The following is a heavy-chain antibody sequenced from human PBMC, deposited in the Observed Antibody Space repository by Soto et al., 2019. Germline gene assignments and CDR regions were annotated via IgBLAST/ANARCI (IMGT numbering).Heavy chain of an antibody. CDR2: INPNSGGT. CDR1: GYTFTGYY. V-gene: IGHV1-2*04. Sequence: ASVKVSCKASGYTFTGYYMHWVRQAPGQGLEWMGWINPNSGGTNYAQKFQGWVTMTRDTSISTAYMELSRLRSDDTAVYYCAREELRFLEWSIPDYGMDVWGPGPTDPLSS. D-gene: IGHD3-3*01. CDR3: AREELRFLEWSIPDYGMDV. J-gene: IGHJ6*02.